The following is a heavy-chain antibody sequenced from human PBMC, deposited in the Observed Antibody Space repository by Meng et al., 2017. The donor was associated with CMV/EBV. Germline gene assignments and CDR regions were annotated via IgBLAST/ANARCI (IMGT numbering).Heavy chain of an antibody. V-gene: IGHV1-69*05. J-gene: IGHJ6*02. CDR2: IIPIFGTA. CDR3: ARQGLGENLMGWLFTDRTRYYYYGMDV. Sequence: SVKVSCKASGGTFSSYAISWVRQAPGQGLEWMGGIIPIFGTANYAQKFQGRVTITTDESTSTAYMELSSLRSEDTAVYYCARQGLGENLMGWLFTDRTRYYYYGMDVWGQGTTVTVSS. D-gene: IGHD3-3*01. CDR1: GGTFSSYA.